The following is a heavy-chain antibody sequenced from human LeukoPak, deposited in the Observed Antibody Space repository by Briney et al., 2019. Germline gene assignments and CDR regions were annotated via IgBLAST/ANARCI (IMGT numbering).Heavy chain of an antibody. J-gene: IGHJ4*02. CDR3: ARVGTTFDY. Sequence: SENLSLTCTVSGGSISGYYWSWIRQPPGKGLEWIGYIYYTGITYYNPSLMSRVTISVATSKNQFSLKLTSVTAADTAVYYCARVGTTFDYWGQGTLVTVSS. CDR1: GGSISGYY. V-gene: IGHV4-59*01. D-gene: IGHD7-27*01. CDR2: IYYTGIT.